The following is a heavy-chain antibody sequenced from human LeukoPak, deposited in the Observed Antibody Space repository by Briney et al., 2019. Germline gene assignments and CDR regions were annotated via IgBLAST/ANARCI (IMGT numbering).Heavy chain of an antibody. J-gene: IGHJ3*02. D-gene: IGHD3-9*01. CDR3: ARGVLRYFDWLLFPLGAFDI. V-gene: IGHV6-1*01. Sequence: SHTLSLTCAISGDSVSSNSAAWNWIRQSPSRGLEWLGRTYYRPKWYNDYAVSVKSRITINPDTSKNQFSLQLNSVTPEDTTVYYCARGVLRYFDWLLFPLGAFDIWGQGTMVTVSS. CDR2: TYYRPKWYN. CDR1: GDSVSSNSAA.